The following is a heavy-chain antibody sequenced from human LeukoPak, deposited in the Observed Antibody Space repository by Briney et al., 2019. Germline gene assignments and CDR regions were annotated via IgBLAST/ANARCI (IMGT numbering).Heavy chain of an antibody. D-gene: IGHD5-24*01. V-gene: IGHV1-69*05. Sequence: EASVKVSCKASGGTFSSYAISWVRQAPGQGLEWMGGIIPIFGTANYAQKFQGRVTITTDESTSTAYMELSSLRSEDTAVYYCARDRGRDGYNPQDFDYWGQGTLVIVSS. CDR3: ARDRGRDGYNPQDFDY. CDR1: GGTFSSYA. J-gene: IGHJ4*02. CDR2: IIPIFGTA.